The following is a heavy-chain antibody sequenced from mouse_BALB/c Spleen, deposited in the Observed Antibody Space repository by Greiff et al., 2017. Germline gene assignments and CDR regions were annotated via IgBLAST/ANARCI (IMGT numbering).Heavy chain of an antibody. D-gene: IGHD1-1*01. V-gene: IGHV5-17*02. CDR2: ISSGSSTI. CDR3: ARSRITTLFDY. J-gene: IGHJ2*01. CDR1: GFTFSSFG. Sequence: EVQLVESGGGLVQPGGSRKLSCAASGFTFSSFGMHWVRQAPEKGLEWVAYISSGSSTIYYADTVKGRFTISRDNPKNTLFLQMTSLRSEDTAMYYCARSRITTLFDYWGQGTTLTVSS.